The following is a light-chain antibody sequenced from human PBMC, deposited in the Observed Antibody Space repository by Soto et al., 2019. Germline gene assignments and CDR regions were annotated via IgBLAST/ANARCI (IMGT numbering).Light chain of an antibody. CDR2: ENN. Sequence: QSVLTQPPSVSAAPGQKVTISCSGTSSNIGNNDVSWYQQLPGTPPKIIIYENNKRPSGIPDRFSGSKSGTSATLGVTGLQTGDEADYYFGTWDSSLSDAVFGGGTQLTVL. J-gene: IGLJ7*01. CDR1: SSNIGNND. CDR3: GTWDSSLSDAV. V-gene: IGLV1-51*02.